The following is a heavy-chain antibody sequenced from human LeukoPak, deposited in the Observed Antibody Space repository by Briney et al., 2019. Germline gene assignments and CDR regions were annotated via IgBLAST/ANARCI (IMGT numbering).Heavy chain of an antibody. Sequence: SETLSLTCSVSDDSINTYHWNWIRQPPGKGLEWIGYSFHTGSTHYNPSLKSRVTLSVETSKNWVSLRVRSVTAADTAVYFCARWNDDYRAFDSWGQGTMVTVSS. V-gene: IGHV4-59*12. J-gene: IGHJ3*02. D-gene: IGHD4-17*01. CDR1: DDSINTYH. CDR3: ARWNDDYRAFDS. CDR2: SFHTGST.